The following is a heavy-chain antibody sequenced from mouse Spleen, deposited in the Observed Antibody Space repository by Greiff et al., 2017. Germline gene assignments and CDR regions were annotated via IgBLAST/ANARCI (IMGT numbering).Heavy chain of an antibody. V-gene: IGHV1-82*01. J-gene: IGHJ4*01. CDR3: AKYGNAYAMDY. CDR2: IYPGDGDT. D-gene: IGHD2-10*02. CDR1: GYAFSSSW. Sequence: VQLVESGPELVKPGASVKISCKASGYAFSSSWMNWVKQRPGKGLEWIGRIYPGDGDTNYNGKFKGKATLTADKSSSTAYMQLSSLTSEDSAVYFCAKYGNAYAMDYWGQGTSVTVSS.